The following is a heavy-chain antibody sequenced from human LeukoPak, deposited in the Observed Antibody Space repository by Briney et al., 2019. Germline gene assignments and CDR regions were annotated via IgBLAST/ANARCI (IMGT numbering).Heavy chain of an antibody. CDR1: GFTFSSYS. D-gene: IGHD3-10*02. CDR3: VKGLVETTMSYSVDY. J-gene: IGHJ4*02. V-gene: IGHV3-30*18. Sequence: GGSLRLSCAASGFTFSSYSINWVRQAPGKGLQWVGLISSDGRENIYADPVKGRFTVSRDNSKNTLYLQMNSLRPEDTAVYYCVKGLVETTMSYSVDYWGQGALVTVSS. CDR2: ISSDGREN.